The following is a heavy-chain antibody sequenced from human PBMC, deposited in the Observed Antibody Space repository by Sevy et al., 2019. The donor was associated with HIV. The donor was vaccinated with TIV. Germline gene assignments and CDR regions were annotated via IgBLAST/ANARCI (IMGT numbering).Heavy chain of an antibody. CDR3: ARLNYYGSGSPYYFDY. CDR2: ISAYNGNT. V-gene: IGHV1-18*01. CDR1: GYTFTSYG. D-gene: IGHD3-10*01. Sequence: ASVKVSCKASGYTFTSYGISWVRQAPGQGLEWMGWISAYNGNTNYAQKLQGRVTMTTDTSTSTAYMELGSLRSDDTAVYYCARLNYYGSGSPYYFDYWGQGTLVTVSS. J-gene: IGHJ4*02.